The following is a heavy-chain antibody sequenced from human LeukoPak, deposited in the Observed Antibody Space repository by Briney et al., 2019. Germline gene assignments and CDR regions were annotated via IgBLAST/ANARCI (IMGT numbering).Heavy chain of an antibody. J-gene: IGHJ4*02. CDR3: APIFGDDSDFDS. Sequence: SETLSLTCAVYGGSFSNYYLSWVRQPPGKGLEWVGEITHHGTTNYNPSLRSRVTISVDTSKKQFSLKLYSVAAADTAVYYCAPIFGDDSDFDSWGQGTLVTVSS. CDR1: GGSFSNYY. V-gene: IGHV4-34*01. CDR2: ITHHGTT. D-gene: IGHD2-21*02.